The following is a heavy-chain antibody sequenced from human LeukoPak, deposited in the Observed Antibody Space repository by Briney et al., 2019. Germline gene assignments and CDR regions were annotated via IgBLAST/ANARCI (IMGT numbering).Heavy chain of an antibody. Sequence: GASVKVSCKASGGTFSSYAISWVRQAPGQGLEWMGGIIPIFGTANYAQKFQGRVTITTDESTSIAYMELSSLRSEDTAVYYCARVLDYDILTVFDPWGQGTLVTVSS. CDR2: IIPIFGTA. J-gene: IGHJ5*02. CDR1: GGTFSSYA. CDR3: ARVLDYDILTVFDP. D-gene: IGHD3-9*01. V-gene: IGHV1-69*05.